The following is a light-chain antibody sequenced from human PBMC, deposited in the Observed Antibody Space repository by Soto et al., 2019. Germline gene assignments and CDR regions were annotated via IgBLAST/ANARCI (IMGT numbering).Light chain of an antibody. CDR1: SSNIGNNY. J-gene: IGLJ1*01. V-gene: IGLV1-51*01. Sequence: HSVLTQPPSVSAAPGQKVTISCSGSSSNIGNNYVSWYQQLPGTAPKLLIYDNNKRPSGIPDRFSGSKSGTSATLGITGLQTGDEADYYCGTWDSSLSAGNYVFGYGTKLTVL. CDR3: GTWDSSLSAGNYV. CDR2: DNN.